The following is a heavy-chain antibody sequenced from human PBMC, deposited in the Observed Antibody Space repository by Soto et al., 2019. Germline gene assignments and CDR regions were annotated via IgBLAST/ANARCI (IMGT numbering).Heavy chain of an antibody. J-gene: IGHJ6*02. D-gene: IGHD2-2*01. Sequence: GESLKISCKGSGYSFTSYWISWVRQMPGKGPEWMGRIDPSDSYTNYSPSFQGHVTISADKSISTAYLQWSSLKASDTAMYYCARIVVVPAAIIRFGMDVWGQGTTVTVSS. CDR3: ARIVVVPAAIIRFGMDV. V-gene: IGHV5-10-1*01. CDR1: GYSFTSYW. CDR2: IDPSDSYT.